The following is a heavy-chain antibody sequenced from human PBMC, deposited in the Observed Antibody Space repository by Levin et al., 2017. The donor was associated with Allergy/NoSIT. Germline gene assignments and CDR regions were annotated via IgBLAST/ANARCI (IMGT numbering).Heavy chain of an antibody. CDR1: GFTFGSYW. D-gene: IGHD4-17*01. CDR3: AKEGAVTTHFDS. Sequence: GGSLRLSCVASGFTFGSYWMSWVRHAPGKRLEWVATIKPDGGEQYYVDSVRGRFSISRDNAKNSLFLLMNGLTAEDTAVYYCAKEGAVTTHFDSWGQGTLVTVSS. CDR2: IKPDGGEQ. V-gene: IGHV3-7*04. J-gene: IGHJ4*02.